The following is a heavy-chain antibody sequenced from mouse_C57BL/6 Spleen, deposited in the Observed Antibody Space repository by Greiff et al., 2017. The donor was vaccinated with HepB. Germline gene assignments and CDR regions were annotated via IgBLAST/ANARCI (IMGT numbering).Heavy chain of an antibody. CDR1: GYSITCGYY. CDR3: ARGGSNWYFDV. J-gene: IGHJ1*03. V-gene: IGHV3-6*01. Sequence: ESGPGLVKPSQSLSLTCSVTGYSITCGYYWNWIRQFPGNKLEWMGYISYDGSNNYNPSLKNRISITRDTSKNQFFLKLNSVTTEDTATYYCARGGSNWYFDVWGTGTTVTVSS. CDR2: ISYDGSN.